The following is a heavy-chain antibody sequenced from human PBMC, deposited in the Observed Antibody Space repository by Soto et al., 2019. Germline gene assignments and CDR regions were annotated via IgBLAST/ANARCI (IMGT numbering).Heavy chain of an antibody. CDR3: TKARVGRAVAGIGASGVDV. CDR2: IIGSGDIT. CDR1: GCIFSRNA. V-gene: IGHV3-23*01. J-gene: IGHJ6*02. D-gene: IGHD6-19*01. Sequence: GGSLRLSWAASGCIFSRNAMSWVRQAPGTGLEGVSGIIGSGDITYYADSVKGRFTISRDNWKNTLYLQMNSLSVEDTAVYYCTKARVGRAVAGIGASGVDVWGQGTKVTVSS.